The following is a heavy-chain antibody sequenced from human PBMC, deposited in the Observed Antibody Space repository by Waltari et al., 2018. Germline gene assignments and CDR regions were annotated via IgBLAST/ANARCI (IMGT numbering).Heavy chain of an antibody. J-gene: IGHJ4*02. CDR3: AREWGVMVGTAGYYFDY. CDR2: IRSGSIYI. CDR1: GFTFSSYT. D-gene: IGHD3-9*01. Sequence: EVQLVGSGGGLVKPGGSLRLSCAASGFTFSSYTMNWVRQAPGKGRERFSAIRSGSIYIVYADSVKGRFTISRDNAKNALYLQMNSLRVEDTAVYYCAREWGVMVGTAGYYFDYWGQGSLVTVSS. V-gene: IGHV3-21*01.